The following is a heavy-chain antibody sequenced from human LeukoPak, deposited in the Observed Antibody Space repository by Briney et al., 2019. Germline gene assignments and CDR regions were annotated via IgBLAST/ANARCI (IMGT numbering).Heavy chain of an antibody. J-gene: IGHJ4*02. CDR1: GFTFSSYA. CDR3: AKSYNGYESKPDY. D-gene: IGHD5-12*01. V-gene: IGHV3-23*01. Sequence: GGSLRLSCAASGFTFSSYAMSWVRQAPGKGLEWVSSISNSGGRTFYTDSVKGRFTISRDNSKITLYLQMNSLRAEDTAVYYCAKSYNGYESKPDYLGQGTLVTVSS. CDR2: ISNSGGRT.